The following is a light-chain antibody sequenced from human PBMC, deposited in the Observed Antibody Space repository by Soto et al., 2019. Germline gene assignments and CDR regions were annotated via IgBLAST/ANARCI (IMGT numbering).Light chain of an antibody. CDR1: QSVRSSY. CDR3: QQFSSYPLT. V-gene: IGKV3-20*01. Sequence: EIVLTQSPATLSLSPGERATLSCRASQSVRSSYFAWYQQKPGQAPRLLIFGASTRAPGIPDRFSGGGSGTDFTLTISRLEPEDFAVYYCQQFSSYPLTFGGGTKVDNK. CDR2: GAS. J-gene: IGKJ4*01.